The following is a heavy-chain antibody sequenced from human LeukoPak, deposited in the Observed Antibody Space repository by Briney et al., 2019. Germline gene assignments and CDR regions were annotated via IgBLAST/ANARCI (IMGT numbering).Heavy chain of an antibody. CDR2: IYTSGST. D-gene: IGHD4-17*01. V-gene: IGHV4-61*02. Sequence: NPSETLSLTCTVSGDSISSGSSYWSWIRQPAGKGLEWIGRIYTSGSTNYDPSLKSRVTISADTSKNQFSLKVSSVTAADTAVYYCARGAYGDTGLNFFDYWGQGTLVTVSS. J-gene: IGHJ4*02. CDR3: ARGAYGDTGLNFFDY. CDR1: GDSISSGSSY.